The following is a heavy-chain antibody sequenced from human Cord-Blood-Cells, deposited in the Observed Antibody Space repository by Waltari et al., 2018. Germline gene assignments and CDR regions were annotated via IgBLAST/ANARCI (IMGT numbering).Heavy chain of an antibody. CDR2: IYTSGST. D-gene: IGHD5-18*01. V-gene: IGHV4-61*09. CDR1: GGSISSGSYY. CDR3: ASSYGSYYYYYGMDV. J-gene: IGHJ6*02. Sequence: QVQLQESGPGLVKPSQTLSLTCTVSGGSISSGSYYWSWIRQPAGKGLEWIGYIYTSGSTNYNRSLRSRVTISVDTSKNQFSLKLSSVTAADTAVYYCASSYGSYYYYYGMDVWGQGTTVTVSS.